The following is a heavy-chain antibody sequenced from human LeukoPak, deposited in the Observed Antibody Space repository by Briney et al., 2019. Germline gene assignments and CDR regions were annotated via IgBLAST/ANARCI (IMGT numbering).Heavy chain of an antibody. V-gene: IGHV4-59*12. CDR1: GGVIRTYY. CDR2: IYYTGST. CDR3: ARETYCSGGTCFFGPDY. D-gene: IGHD2-15*01. J-gene: IGHJ4*02. Sequence: SETLSLTCTVSGGVIRTYYWSWIRQPPGKGLEYIGYIYYTGSTTYNPSLESRVTMSVDTSKNQFSLQLTSVTAADTAVYHCARETYCSGGTCFFGPDYWGQGILATVSS.